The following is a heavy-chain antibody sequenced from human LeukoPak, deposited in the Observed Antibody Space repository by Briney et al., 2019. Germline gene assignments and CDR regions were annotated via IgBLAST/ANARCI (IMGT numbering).Heavy chain of an antibody. CDR1: GGTFSSYA. V-gene: IGHV1-69*13. D-gene: IGHD3-10*01. Sequence: GASVKVSCKASGGTFSSYAISWVRQAPGQGLEWMGGIIPIFGTANYAQKFQGRVTITADESTSTAYMELSSLRSEDTAVYYCVGGEISGSYFAVPYDYWGQGTLVTVSS. CDR2: IIPIFGTA. J-gene: IGHJ4*02. CDR3: VGGEISGSYFAVPYDY.